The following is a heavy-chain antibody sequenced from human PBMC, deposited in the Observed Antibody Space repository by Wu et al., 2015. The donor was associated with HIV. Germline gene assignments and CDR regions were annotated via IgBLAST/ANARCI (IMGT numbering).Heavy chain of an antibody. V-gene: IGHV1-18*01. D-gene: IGHD6-19*01. CDR3: ARDSPAVAARVXFDV. CDR2: ISPYNGYK. J-gene: IGHJ3*01. Sequence: QVQLVQSGAEVKKPGASVKVSCKASGYNLKSHGISWVRQAPGQGLEWMGWISPYNGYKKYAEKFQGRVTMTTDTSTSTAYMELRSLRSDDTAMYYCARDSPAVAARVXFDVWGQGTVVTVSS. CDR1: GYNLKSHG.